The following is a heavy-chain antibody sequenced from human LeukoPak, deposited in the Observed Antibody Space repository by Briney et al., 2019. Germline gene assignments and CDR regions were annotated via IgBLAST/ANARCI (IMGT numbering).Heavy chain of an antibody. J-gene: IGHJ5*02. V-gene: IGHV4-34*01. CDR2: INHSGST. D-gene: IGHD3-3*02. Sequence: SETLSLTCAVYGGSFSGYYWSWIRQPPGKGLEWIGEINHSGSTNYNPSLKSRVTMSVDTSKNQFSLKLSSVTAADTAVYYCAREAAGISWFDPWGQGTLVTVSS. CDR3: AREAAGISWFDP. CDR1: GGSFSGYY.